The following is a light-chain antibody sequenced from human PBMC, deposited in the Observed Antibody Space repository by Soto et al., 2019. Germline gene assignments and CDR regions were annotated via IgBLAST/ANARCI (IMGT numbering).Light chain of an antibody. CDR3: SSYTSSSTQV. CDR1: SSDVGGYNY. CDR2: DVS. J-gene: IGLJ2*01. Sequence: QSALTQPASVSGSPGQSITISCTGTSSDVGGYNYVSWYQQYPGKAPKLMIYDVSNRPSGVSNRFSGSKSGNTASLTISGLQAEDEADYYCSSYTSSSTQVFGGGTKLIVL. V-gene: IGLV2-14*01.